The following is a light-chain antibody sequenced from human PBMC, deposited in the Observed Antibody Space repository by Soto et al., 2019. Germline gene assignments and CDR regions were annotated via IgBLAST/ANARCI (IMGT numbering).Light chain of an antibody. V-gene: IGKV1-5*03. CDR3: QQYDTYPST. Sequence: DIQMTQSPSTLSASVGDRVTITCRASQIISSWLAWYQQKPGKAPKLLIYKASNLENGVPTRFSGSGSGTEFTLTISSLQPDDFATYFCQQYDTYPSTFGQGTKLEIK. CDR2: KAS. J-gene: IGKJ2*01. CDR1: QIISSW.